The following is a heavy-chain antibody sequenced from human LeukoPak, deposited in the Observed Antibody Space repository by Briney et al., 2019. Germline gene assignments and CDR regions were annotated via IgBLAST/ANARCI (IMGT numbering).Heavy chain of an antibody. CDR3: AKDQRWELPLYADY. J-gene: IGHJ4*02. V-gene: IGHV3-23*01. D-gene: IGHD1-26*01. CDR2: ISGSGTST. CDR1: GFTFSSCA. Sequence: GGSLRLSCAASGFTFSSCAMSWVRQAPGKGLEWVSGISGSGTSTYYADSVKGRFTISRDNSKNTLYLQMNSLRAEDTAVYYCAKDQRWELPLYADYWGQGTLVTVSS.